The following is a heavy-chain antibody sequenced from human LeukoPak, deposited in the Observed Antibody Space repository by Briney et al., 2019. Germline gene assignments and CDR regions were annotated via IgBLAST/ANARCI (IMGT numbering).Heavy chain of an antibody. CDR3: ARGEYYYDSSGPNDAFDI. V-gene: IGHV1-69*13. Sequence: SVKVSCKASGGTFSSYAISWVRQAPGQGLEWMGGIIPIFGTANYAQKFQGRVTITADESTSTAYMELSSLRSEDTAVYYCARGEYYYDSSGPNDAFDIWGQGTMVTVSS. J-gene: IGHJ3*02. CDR2: IIPIFGTA. D-gene: IGHD3-22*01. CDR1: GGTFSSYA.